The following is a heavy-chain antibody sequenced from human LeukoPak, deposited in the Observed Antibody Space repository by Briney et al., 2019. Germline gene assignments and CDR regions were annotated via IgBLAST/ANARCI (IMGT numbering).Heavy chain of an antibody. CDR1: GFTFSDYY. V-gene: IGHV3-11*06. Sequence: GGSLRLSCAASGFTFSDYYMSWIRQALGKGLEWVSYISSRSSYTKYADSVKGRFTISRDNAKNSLHLQMNSLRAEDTAVYYCARAAYSSSPDYWGQGTLVTVSS. D-gene: IGHD6-13*01. CDR2: ISSRSSYT. J-gene: IGHJ4*02. CDR3: ARAAYSSSPDY.